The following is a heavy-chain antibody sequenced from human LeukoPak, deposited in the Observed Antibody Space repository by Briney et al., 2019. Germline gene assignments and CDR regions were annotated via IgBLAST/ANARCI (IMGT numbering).Heavy chain of an antibody. CDR3: ARGPPGSGSYYDY. V-gene: IGHV4-59*13. Sequence: PSETLSLTCTVSGGSISSYYWGWIRQSPGKGLECIGYIYYSGSTNYNPSLKSRVTISVDTSKNQFSLKLNSVTAADTAVYYCARGPPGSGSYYDYWGQGTLVTVSS. D-gene: IGHD3-10*01. J-gene: IGHJ4*02. CDR2: IYYSGST. CDR1: GGSISSYY.